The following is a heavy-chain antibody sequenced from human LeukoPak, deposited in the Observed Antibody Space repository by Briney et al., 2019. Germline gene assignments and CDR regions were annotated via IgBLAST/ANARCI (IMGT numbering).Heavy chain of an antibody. D-gene: IGHD3-10*01. CDR1: SGSISSSSHY. CDR2: IYHSGST. CDR3: ARAYYYGSGSYAFDI. V-gene: IGHV4-39*07. J-gene: IGHJ3*02. Sequence: PWDTLSLTYSLSSGSISSSSHYWDWLREPPGKGLEWIGSIYHSGSTYYNPSLKSRVTISVDTSKNQFSLKLSSVTAADTAVYYCARAYYYGSGSYAFDIWGQGTMATVSS.